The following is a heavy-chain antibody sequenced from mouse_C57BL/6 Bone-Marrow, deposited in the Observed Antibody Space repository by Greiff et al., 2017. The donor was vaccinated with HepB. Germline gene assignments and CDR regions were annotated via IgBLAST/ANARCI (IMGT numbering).Heavy chain of an antibody. CDR2: IWWDDDK. D-gene: IGHD1-1*01. V-gene: IGHV8-8*01. Sequence: ESGPGILQPSQTLSLTCSFSGFSLSTFGMGVGWIRQPSGKGLEWLAHIWWDDDKYYNPALKSRLTISKDTSKNQVFLKIANVDTADTATYYCARILRYDYGSLYWYFDVWGTGTTVTVSS. J-gene: IGHJ1*03. CDR3: ARILRYDYGSLYWYFDV. CDR1: GFSLSTFGMG.